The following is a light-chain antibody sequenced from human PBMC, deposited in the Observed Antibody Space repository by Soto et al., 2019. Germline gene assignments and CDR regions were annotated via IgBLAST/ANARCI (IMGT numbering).Light chain of an antibody. CDR2: DAS. CDR1: QSVNSY. V-gene: IGKV3-11*01. J-gene: IGKJ4*01. Sequence: EIVLTQSPETMSLFPGERATLSCRASQSVNSYLAWYQQKPGQAPRLLIYDASNRATGIPARFSGSGSGTDFTLTIGSLEPEDSAVYYCQQRINWPLTFGGGTKVEIK. CDR3: QQRINWPLT.